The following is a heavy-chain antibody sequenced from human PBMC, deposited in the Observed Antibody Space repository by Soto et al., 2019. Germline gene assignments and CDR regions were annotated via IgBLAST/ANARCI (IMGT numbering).Heavy chain of an antibody. J-gene: IGHJ4*02. D-gene: IGHD6-19*01. CDR3: ARGSGWYPPFDY. CDR2: MNPSGSST. Sequence: ASVKVSCKASGYSLTTDYMHWVRQAPGQGLEWIAIMNPSGSSTSYPQKFQDRLTMTRDTSTSTVYMELRSLRSEDTAIYYCARGSGWYPPFDYWGQGTLVTVSS. CDR1: GYSLTTDY. V-gene: IGHV1-46*01.